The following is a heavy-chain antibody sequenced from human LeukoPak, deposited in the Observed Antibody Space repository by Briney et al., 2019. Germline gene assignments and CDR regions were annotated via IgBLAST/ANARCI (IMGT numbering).Heavy chain of an antibody. Sequence: SETLSLTCAVYGGSFSGYYWIWIRQPPGKGLEWIGEINHSGSTNYNPSLKSRVTISVDTSKNQFSLKLSSVTAADTAVYYCARVMGYWYNWFDPWGQGTLVTLSS. V-gene: IGHV4-34*01. CDR2: INHSGST. D-gene: IGHD2-15*01. J-gene: IGHJ5*02. CDR1: GGSFSGYY. CDR3: ARVMGYWYNWFDP.